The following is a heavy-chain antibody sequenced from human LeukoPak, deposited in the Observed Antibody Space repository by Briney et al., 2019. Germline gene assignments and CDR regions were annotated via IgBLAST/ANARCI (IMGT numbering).Heavy chain of an antibody. CDR2: IIPIFGTA. D-gene: IGHD1-20*01. Sequence: SVKVSCKTSGGTFSSYAISWVRQAPGQGLEWMGGIIPIFGTANYAQKFQGRVTITADESTSTAYMELSSLRSEDTAVYYCASRITGTGSYYYYMDVWDKGTPVTVSS. J-gene: IGHJ6*03. V-gene: IGHV1-69*13. CDR3: ASRITGTGSYYYYMDV. CDR1: GGTFSSYA.